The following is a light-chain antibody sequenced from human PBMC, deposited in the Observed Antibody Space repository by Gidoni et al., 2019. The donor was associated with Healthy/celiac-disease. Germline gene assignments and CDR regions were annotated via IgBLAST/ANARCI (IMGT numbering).Light chain of an antibody. Sequence: DIVMTQTPHSLPLTPGEPASISCRSSQSLLHSNGYTYLDWYLQKPGQSPQLLIYLGSNRASGVPARFSGSGAGTDFTLKISRVEAEDVWVYYFMQALQTPITFGQGTRLEIK. V-gene: IGKV2-28*01. CDR2: LGS. CDR1: QSLLHSNGYTY. CDR3: MQALQTPIT. J-gene: IGKJ5*01.